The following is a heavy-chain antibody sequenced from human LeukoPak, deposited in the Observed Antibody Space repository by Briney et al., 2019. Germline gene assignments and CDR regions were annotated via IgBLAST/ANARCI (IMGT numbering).Heavy chain of an antibody. CDR2: ISGSGGST. CDR1: GFTFSDYY. Sequence: GGSLRLSCAASGFTFSDYYMSWIRQAPGKGLEWVSAISGSGGSTYYADSVKGRFTISRDNSKNTLYLQMNSLRAEDTAVYYCAKIPLLRFLEWPYFDYWGQGTLVTVSS. V-gene: IGHV3-23*01. CDR3: AKIPLLRFLEWPYFDY. D-gene: IGHD3-3*01. J-gene: IGHJ4*02.